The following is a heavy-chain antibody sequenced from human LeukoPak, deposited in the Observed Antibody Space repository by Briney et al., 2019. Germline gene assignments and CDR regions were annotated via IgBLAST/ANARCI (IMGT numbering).Heavy chain of an antibody. V-gene: IGHV4-39*07. CDR1: GGSISSRDYY. J-gene: IGHJ6*03. Sequence: SETLSLTCTVFGGSISSRDYYWGWIRQPPGKGLEWIASIYYSGSTYYTSSLKSRVTISVDTSRKQFSLELSSVTAADTAVYYCARSPFSKTYYMDVWGKGTTVTVSS. CDR3: ARSPFSKTYYMDV. CDR2: IYYSGST. D-gene: IGHD2-2*01.